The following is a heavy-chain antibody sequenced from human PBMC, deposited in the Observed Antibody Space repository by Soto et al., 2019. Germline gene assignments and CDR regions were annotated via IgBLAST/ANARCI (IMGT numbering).Heavy chain of an antibody. CDR1: GFTFSSYA. D-gene: IGHD2-2*01. CDR2: ISGSGGST. V-gene: IGHV3-23*01. Sequence: EVQLLESGGGLVQPGGSLRLSCAASGFTFSSYAMSWVRQAPGKGLEWVSLISGSGGSTFYADSVKGRFTISRDNSKNTLYLQMNSLRAEDTAVYYCAKAGGYCSSTSCPLAFDIWGQGTMVTVSS. J-gene: IGHJ3*02. CDR3: AKAGGYCSSTSCPLAFDI.